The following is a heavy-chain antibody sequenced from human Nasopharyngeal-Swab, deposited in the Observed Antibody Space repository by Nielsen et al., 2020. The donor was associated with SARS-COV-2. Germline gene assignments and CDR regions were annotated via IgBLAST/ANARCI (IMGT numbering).Heavy chain of an antibody. D-gene: IGHD2-21*01. V-gene: IGHV4-34*01. Sequence: CAVYGGSFSGYYWSWIRQPPGKGLEWIGEINHSGSTNYNPSLKSRVTISVDTSKNQFSLKLSSVTAADTAVYYCALSFTEIPTPDAFDIWGQGTMVTVSS. CDR2: INHSGST. CDR1: GGSFSGYY. CDR3: ALSFTEIPTPDAFDI. J-gene: IGHJ3*02.